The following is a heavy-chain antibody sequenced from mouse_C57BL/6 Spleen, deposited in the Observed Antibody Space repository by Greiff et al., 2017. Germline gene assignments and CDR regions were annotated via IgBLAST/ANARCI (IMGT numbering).Heavy chain of an antibody. Sequence: VKLQQPGAELVMPGASVKLSCKASGYTFTSYWMHWVKQRPGQGLEWIGEIDPSDSYTNYNQKFKGKSTLTVDKSSSTAYMQLSSLTSEDSAVYYCARGGSYYFDYWGQGTTLTVSS. CDR1: GYTFTSYW. CDR3: ARGGSYYFDY. J-gene: IGHJ2*01. V-gene: IGHV1-69*01. CDR2: IDPSDSYT.